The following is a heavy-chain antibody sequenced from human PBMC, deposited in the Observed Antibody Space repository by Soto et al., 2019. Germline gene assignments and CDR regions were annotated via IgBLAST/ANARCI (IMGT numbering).Heavy chain of an antibody. D-gene: IGHD4-17*01. Sequence: SETLSLTCAVSGGSISSSNWWSWVRQPPGKGLEWIGEIYHSGSTNYNPSLKSRVTISVDTSRDQFSLNLNSVTAADTAVYYCARHFGNYGDWAFDFWGQGTLVTVSS. CDR2: IYHSGST. V-gene: IGHV4-4*02. CDR3: ARHFGNYGDWAFDF. J-gene: IGHJ4*02. CDR1: GGSISSSNW.